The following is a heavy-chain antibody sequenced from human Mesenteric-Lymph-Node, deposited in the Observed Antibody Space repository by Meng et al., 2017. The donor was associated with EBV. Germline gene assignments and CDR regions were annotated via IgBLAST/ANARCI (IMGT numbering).Heavy chain of an antibody. V-gene: IGHV4-34*01. Sequence: VQLQESGPVLSKPSEALPLPCVVSGGSFSGFSWSSIRQSPGKGLEWIGEINHRRDTNYHPSLKSRVTISLDASKNQFSLKLTSVTAADTAVYYCGGGYISGVPDFDYWGQGTLVTVSS. D-gene: IGHD3-10*01. J-gene: IGHJ4*02. CDR3: GGGYISGVPDFDY. CDR2: INHRRDT. CDR1: GGSFSGFS.